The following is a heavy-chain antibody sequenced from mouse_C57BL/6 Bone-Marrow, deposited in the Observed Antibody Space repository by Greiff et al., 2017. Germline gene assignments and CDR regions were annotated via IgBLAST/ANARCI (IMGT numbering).Heavy chain of an antibody. D-gene: IGHD4-1*02. J-gene: IGHJ2*01. CDR3: ARSKIPQLGLRDY. CDR1: GYTFTSYW. Sequence: QVQLQQPGTELVKPGASVKLSCKASGYTFTSYWMHWVKQRPGQGLEWIGNINPSYGGTNYNEKFKSKATLTVDKSSSTAYMQLSSLTSEDSAVYYCARSKIPQLGLRDYWGQGTTLTVSS. CDR2: INPSYGGT. V-gene: IGHV1-53*01.